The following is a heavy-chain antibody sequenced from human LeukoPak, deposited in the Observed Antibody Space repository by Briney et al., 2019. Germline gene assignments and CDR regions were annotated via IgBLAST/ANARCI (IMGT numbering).Heavy chain of an antibody. CDR3: AREGLGYCSGGSCYSDYFDY. CDR1: GYTFTSYG. V-gene: IGHV1-18*01. D-gene: IGHD2-15*01. CDR2: ISAYNGNT. J-gene: IGHJ4*02. Sequence: ASVKVSCKASGYTFTSYGISWVGHAPGQGLEWMVRISAYNGNTNYAQKLQGRVTMTTDTSTSTAYMELRSLGSDDTAVYYCAREGLGYCSGGSCYSDYFDYWGQGTLVTVSS.